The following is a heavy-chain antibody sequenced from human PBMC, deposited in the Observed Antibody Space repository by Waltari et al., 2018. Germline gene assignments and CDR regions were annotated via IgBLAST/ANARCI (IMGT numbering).Heavy chain of an antibody. D-gene: IGHD3-9*01. CDR3: ARDRCYDMLTGHPCGVYHAMDV. CDR1: GYSFRSYG. J-gene: IGHJ6*02. V-gene: IGHV1-18*01. CDR2: NSVYKGNT. Sequence: QVHLEQSGGEVKETGASVKVSCKASGYSFRSYGISWVRQAPGQGPEWMGWNSVYKGNTNYAQEIQGRVTMTTDTATGTAYMELRSLRSDDTAVYYCARDRCYDMLTGHPCGVYHAMDVWGQGTTVTVSS.